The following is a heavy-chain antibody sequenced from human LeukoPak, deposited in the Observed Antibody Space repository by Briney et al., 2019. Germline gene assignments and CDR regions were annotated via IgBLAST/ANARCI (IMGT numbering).Heavy chain of an antibody. Sequence: GGSLRLSCAASGFTFSSYAMSWVRQAPGKGLEWVSAISGSGGSTYYADSVKGRFTISRDNSKNTLYLQMNSLRAEDTAVYYCAKDQSQGYCSGGSCYRAVGAQHWGQGTLVTVSS. V-gene: IGHV3-23*01. CDR2: ISGSGGST. CDR3: AKDQSQGYCSGGSCYRAVGAQH. D-gene: IGHD2-15*01. J-gene: IGHJ1*01. CDR1: GFTFSSYA.